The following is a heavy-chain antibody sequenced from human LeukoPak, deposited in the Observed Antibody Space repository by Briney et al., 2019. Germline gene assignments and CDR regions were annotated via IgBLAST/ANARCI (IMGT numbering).Heavy chain of an antibody. D-gene: IGHD2-2*01. CDR1: GFTFSSYA. CDR3: AKTRRYCSSTSCPGPFDY. V-gene: IGHV3-23*01. Sequence: PGGSLRLSCAASGFTFSSYAMSWVRQAPGKGLEWVSAISGSGGSTYYADSVKGRVTISRDNSKNTLYLQMNSLRAEDTAVYYCAKTRRYCSSTSCPGPFDYWGQGTLVTVSS. J-gene: IGHJ4*02. CDR2: ISGSGGST.